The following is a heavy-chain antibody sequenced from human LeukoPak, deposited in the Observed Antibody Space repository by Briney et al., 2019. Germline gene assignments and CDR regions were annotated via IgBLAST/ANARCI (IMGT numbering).Heavy chain of an antibody. CDR3: ARVIGYSGYEPFDY. CDR2: IIPIFGTA. D-gene: IGHD5-12*01. Sequence: ASVKVSCKASGGTFSSYAISWVRQAPGQGLEWMGGIIPIFGTANYAQKFQGRVTITADESTSTAYMELSSLRSEDTAVYYCARVIGYSGYEPFDYWGQGTLVTVSS. V-gene: IGHV1-69*13. J-gene: IGHJ4*02. CDR1: GGTFSSYA.